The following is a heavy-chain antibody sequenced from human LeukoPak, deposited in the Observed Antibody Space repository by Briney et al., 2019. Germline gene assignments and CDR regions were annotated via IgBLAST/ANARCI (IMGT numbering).Heavy chain of an antibody. V-gene: IGHV1-2*02. Sequence: ASVKVSCKASGYTFTSYAMNWVRQAPGQRLEWMGWIDAKSGGTKYAQRFQGRVTMTRDTSINTGYMELSSLTSDDTAVYYCARWRGYSSGWSGPFDDWGQGTLVTVSS. CDR1: GYTFTSYA. CDR3: ARWRGYSSGWSGPFDD. D-gene: IGHD6-13*01. J-gene: IGHJ4*02. CDR2: IDAKSGGT.